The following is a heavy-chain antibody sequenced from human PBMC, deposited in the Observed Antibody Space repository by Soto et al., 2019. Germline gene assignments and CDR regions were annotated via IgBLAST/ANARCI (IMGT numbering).Heavy chain of an antibody. CDR3: ARNMGWADYFDY. Sequence: SETLSLTCAVYGGSFSGYYWSWIRQPPGKGLEWIGEINHSGSTNYNPSLKSRVTISVDTSKNQFSLKLSSVTAADTAVYYCARNMGWADYFDYWGQGTLVTVSS. V-gene: IGHV4-34*01. CDR2: INHSGST. D-gene: IGHD6-19*01. J-gene: IGHJ4*02. CDR1: GGSFSGYY.